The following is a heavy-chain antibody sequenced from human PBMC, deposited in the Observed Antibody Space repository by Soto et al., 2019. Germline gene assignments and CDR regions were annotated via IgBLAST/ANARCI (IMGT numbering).Heavy chain of an antibody. J-gene: IGHJ4*02. CDR3: ARGQRRGGSSGWSL. V-gene: IGHV4-34*02. D-gene: IGHD6-19*01. CDR2: INHRGGA. Sequence: QVQLQQWGAGQLKPSETLSLTCAVHGESFSGYGGPFSGYYWSWIRQTPGKGLEWIGEINHRGGANYKPPLKSRVTIAVDTSKNQFSLNLNSVTAADTAVYYCARGQRRGGSSGWSLWGQGTLVTVSS. CDR1: GGPFSGYY.